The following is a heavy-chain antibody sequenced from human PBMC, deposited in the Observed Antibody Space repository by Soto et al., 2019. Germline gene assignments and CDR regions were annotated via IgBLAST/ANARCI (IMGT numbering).Heavy chain of an antibody. D-gene: IGHD2-15*01. V-gene: IGHV4-39*01. CDR2: TYFGVNS. CDR1: GGSFSSNSHF. CDR3: SRSETGGNPHLYFDL. J-gene: IGHJ2*01. Sequence: QLQESGPGLAQPSETLSLTCTVSGGSFSSNSHFWAWIRQPPGKVLEWIGSTYFGVNSSYNPSLESRVTLSVDTSKNQVSLKVNSVTAADTAIYYCSRSETGGNPHLYFDLWGRGTLVTVSS.